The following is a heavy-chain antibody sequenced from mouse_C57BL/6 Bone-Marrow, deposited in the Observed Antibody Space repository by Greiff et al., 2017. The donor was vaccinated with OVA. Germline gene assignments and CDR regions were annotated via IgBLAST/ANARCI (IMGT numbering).Heavy chain of an antibody. CDR3: ARLYFDV. Sequence: EVKVEESGGGLVKPGGSLKLSCAASGFTFSDYGMHWVRQAPEKGLEWVAYISSGSSTIYYADTVKGRFTISRDNAKNTLFLQMTSLRAEDTAMYYCARLYFDVWGTGTTVTVSS. J-gene: IGHJ1*03. CDR2: ISSGSSTI. CDR1: GFTFSDYG. V-gene: IGHV5-17*01.